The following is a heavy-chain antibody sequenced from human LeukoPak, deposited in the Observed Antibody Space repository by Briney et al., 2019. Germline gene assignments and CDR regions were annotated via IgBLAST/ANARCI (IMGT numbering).Heavy chain of an antibody. J-gene: IGHJ4*02. D-gene: IGHD3-22*01. CDR3: ARERPYYYDSSGPVDY. CDR1: GGSISSGDYY. Sequence: PSQTLSLTCTVSGGSISSGDYYWSWIRQPPGKGLEWIGYIYYSGSTYYNPSLRSRVTISVDTSKNQFSLKLSSVTAADTAVYCCARERPYYYDSSGPVDYWGQGTLVTVSS. V-gene: IGHV4-30-4*01. CDR2: IYYSGST.